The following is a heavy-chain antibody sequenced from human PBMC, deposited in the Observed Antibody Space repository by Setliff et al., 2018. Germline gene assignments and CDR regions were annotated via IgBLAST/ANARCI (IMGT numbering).Heavy chain of an antibody. CDR2: IYYSGST. CDR3: ARCDGVCYYYMDV. V-gene: IGHV4-31*03. D-gene: IGHD3-10*01. Sequence: KPSETLSLTCTVSGGSISSGGYYWSWIRQHPGKGLEWIGYIYYSGSTYYNPSLKSRVTISVDTSKNQFSLKLSSVTAADTAVYYCARCDGVCYYYMDVWGKGTTVTVSS. J-gene: IGHJ6*03. CDR1: GGSISSGGYY.